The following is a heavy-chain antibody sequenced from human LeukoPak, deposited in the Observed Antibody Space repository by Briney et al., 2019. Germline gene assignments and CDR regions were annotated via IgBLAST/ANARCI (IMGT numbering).Heavy chain of an antibody. CDR2: ISPKNGGT. CDR3: ARRTTETSGFEY. D-gene: IGHD4-17*01. CDR1: GYTLTDHY. V-gene: IGHV1-2*02. Sequence: ASVKVSCKASGYTLTDHYMHWVRQAPGQGLEWMGWISPKNGGTDYAQKFQGRVTMTRDTSVNTAYMKLTSLRSDDTAVYFCARRTTETSGFEYWGQGTLVTVSS. J-gene: IGHJ4*02.